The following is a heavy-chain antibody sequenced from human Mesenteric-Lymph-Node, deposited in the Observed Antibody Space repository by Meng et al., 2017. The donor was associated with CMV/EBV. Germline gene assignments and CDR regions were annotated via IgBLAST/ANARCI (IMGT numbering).Heavy chain of an antibody. CDR3: VRGGDFRYGMDV. J-gene: IGHJ6*02. Sequence: GESLKISCAASGFTFSSYAMHWVRQAPGQGLEWVSSISGRGTFIYYADSVKGRFTISRDSAEKSVYLQMSSVRVEDMAVYYCVRGGDFRYGMDVWGQGTTVTVSS. D-gene: IGHD3-3*01. V-gene: IGHV3-21*01. CDR2: ISGRGTFI. CDR1: GFTFSSYA.